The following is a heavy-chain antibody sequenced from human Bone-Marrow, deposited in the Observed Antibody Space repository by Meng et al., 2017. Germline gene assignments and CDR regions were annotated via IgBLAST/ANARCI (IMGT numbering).Heavy chain of an antibody. V-gene: IGHV1-2*06. CDR2: INPKSGDT. J-gene: IGHJ4*02. Sequence: QGQLWPSGADVKKPGASVKVSCKASGYTFPDYWLHWVRRAPGQGLEWMGRINPKSGDTHYAQRFQGRVTMTGDTSISTAYMELSGLRSDDTAMYYCARDEDISAAGKLFGDYWGQGTLVTVSS. CDR1: GYTFPDYW. CDR3: ARDEDISAAGKLFGDY. D-gene: IGHD6-13*01.